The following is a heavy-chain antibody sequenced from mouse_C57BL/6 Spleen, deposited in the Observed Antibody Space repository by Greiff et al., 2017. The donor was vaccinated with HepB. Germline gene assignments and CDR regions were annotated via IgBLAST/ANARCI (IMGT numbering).Heavy chain of an antibody. D-gene: IGHD1-1*01. CDR3: ERIYHYGRDY. Sequence: QVQLQQPGAELVKPGASVKLSCKASGYTFTSYWMHWVKQRPGQGLEWIGMIHPNSGSTNYNEKFKSKATLTVDKSSSTAYMQHSSLTSEDSAVYYCERIYHYGRDYGGQGTSVTVFS. V-gene: IGHV1-64*01. CDR1: GYTFTSYW. J-gene: IGHJ4*01. CDR2: IHPNSGST.